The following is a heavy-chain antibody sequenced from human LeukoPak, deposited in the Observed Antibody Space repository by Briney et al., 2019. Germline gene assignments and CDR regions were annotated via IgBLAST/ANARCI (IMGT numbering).Heavy chain of an antibody. D-gene: IGHD6-13*01. CDR3: ATDSIAAADN. CDR2: FDPEDGET. Sequence: ASVKVSCKASGYTFTSYGISWVRQAPGKGLEWMGGFDPEDGETIYAQKFQGRVTMTEDTSTDTAYMELSSLRSEDTAVYYCATDSIAAADNWGQGTLVTVSS. J-gene: IGHJ4*02. V-gene: IGHV1-24*01. CDR1: GYTFTSYG.